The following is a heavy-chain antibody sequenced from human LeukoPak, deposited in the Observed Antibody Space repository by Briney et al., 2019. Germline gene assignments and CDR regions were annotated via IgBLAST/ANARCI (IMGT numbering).Heavy chain of an antibody. CDR1: GGSINTYY. J-gene: IGHJ3*02. Sequence: SETLSLTCTVSGGSINTYYWSWIRQPPGKGLEWIAYVRDNGESNYNPSLKSRVAILLDTANNQISLRLNFVTAADTAIYYCARQPANTAAFDIWGLGTMVTVSS. CDR2: VRDNGES. CDR3: ARQPANTAAFDI. D-gene: IGHD5-18*01. V-gene: IGHV4-59*08.